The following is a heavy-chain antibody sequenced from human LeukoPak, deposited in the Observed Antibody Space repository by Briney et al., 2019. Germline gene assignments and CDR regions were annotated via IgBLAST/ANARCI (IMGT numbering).Heavy chain of an antibody. Sequence: NPSETLSLTCTVSSGSISSYYWSWIRQPPGKGLEWIGYIYYSGSTNYNPSLKSRVTISVDTSKNQFSLKLNSVTAADTAVYSCARGNRSFRAFDIWGQGTMVTVSS. V-gene: IGHV4-59*01. D-gene: IGHD3-10*01. J-gene: IGHJ3*02. CDR3: ARGNRSFRAFDI. CDR2: IYYSGST. CDR1: SGSISSYY.